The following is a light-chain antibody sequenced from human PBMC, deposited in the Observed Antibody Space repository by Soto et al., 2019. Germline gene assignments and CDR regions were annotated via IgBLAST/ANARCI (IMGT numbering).Light chain of an antibody. CDR2: AAS. J-gene: IGKJ4*01. CDR1: QGISSY. V-gene: IGKV1-8*01. Sequence: AIRMTQSPSSLSASTGARVTITGRASQGISSYLAWYQQNPGKAPKLLIYAASTLQSGVPSRFSGSGSGTDFTLTISSLQPEDFATYYCQQLNSYPLTFGGGTKVDIK. CDR3: QQLNSYPLT.